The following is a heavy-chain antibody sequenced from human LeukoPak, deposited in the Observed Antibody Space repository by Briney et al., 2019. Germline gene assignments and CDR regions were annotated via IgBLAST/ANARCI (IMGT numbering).Heavy chain of an antibody. V-gene: IGHV3-23*01. J-gene: IGHJ4*02. CDR2: ICGSGGST. D-gene: IGHD3-22*01. Sequence: GGSLRLSCEASRFTFSSYGLSWVRQAPGKGLEWVSNICGSGGSTYYADSVKGRFTISRDNTNNTLYLQMNSLRGEDTAVYYCAKAYCCDSTVLGDYWGQGTLVTVSS. CDR3: AKAYCCDSTVLGDY. CDR1: RFTFSSYG.